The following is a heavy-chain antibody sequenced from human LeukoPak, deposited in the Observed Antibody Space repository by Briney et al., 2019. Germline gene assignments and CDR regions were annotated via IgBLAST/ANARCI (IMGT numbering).Heavy chain of an antibody. CDR2: MYYSGST. Sequence: NASETLSLTCTVSVGSISSYSWSWIRQPPGQGLEWIGFMYYSGSTNYDPSLTSRVTISTDTSKNQFSLRLSSVTAADTAVYYCARARSESYGMDVWGQGTTVTVSS. CDR3: ARARSESYGMDV. V-gene: IGHV4-59*08. J-gene: IGHJ6*02. CDR1: VGSISSYS.